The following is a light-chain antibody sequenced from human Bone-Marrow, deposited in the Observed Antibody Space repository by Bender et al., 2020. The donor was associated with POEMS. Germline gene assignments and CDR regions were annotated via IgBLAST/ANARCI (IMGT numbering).Light chain of an antibody. Sequence: QLVLTQSPSAAASLGASVKLTCTLNRGHSTFAIAWHQQQPGKGPRYLMKLNSDGSHSKGDGIPDRFSGSSSGAERYLTISSLQSEDEADYYCQTWGTGIRVFGGGTKLTVL. J-gene: IGLJ3*02. V-gene: IGLV4-69*01. CDR2: LNSDGSH. CDR3: QTWGTGIRV. CDR1: RGHSTFA.